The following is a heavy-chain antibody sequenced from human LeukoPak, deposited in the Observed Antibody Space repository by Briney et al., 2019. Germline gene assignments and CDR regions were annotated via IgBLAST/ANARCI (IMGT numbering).Heavy chain of an antibody. CDR3: AREGPDAFDI. CDR2: AYYRSKWFN. J-gene: IGHJ3*02. Sequence: SQTLSLTCAISGDSVSTNSAAWNWVRQSPSRGLEWLGRAYYRSKWFNDYAASVKSRITINPDTSKNQLSLQLNSVTPEDTAVYFCAREGPDAFDIWGQGTVVTVSS. CDR1: GDSVSTNSAA. V-gene: IGHV6-1*01.